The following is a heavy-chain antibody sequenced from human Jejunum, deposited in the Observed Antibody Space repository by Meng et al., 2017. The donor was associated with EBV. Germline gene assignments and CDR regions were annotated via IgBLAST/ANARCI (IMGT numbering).Heavy chain of an antibody. V-gene: IGHV3-23*01. CDR1: GFTFSDYD. D-gene: IGHD2-8*01. CDR3: TKDVGVVLFDY. J-gene: IGHJ4*02. CDR2: ISNSGGNT. Sequence: VHLLGLGGGLVQPGGTLRLACVAYGFTFSDYDMSWVRQAQRKGLEWVSTISNSGGNTHYADSVKGRFTISRDNSKNTLYLQMNSLRAEDTAVYYCTKDVGVVLFDYWGQGTLVTVSS.